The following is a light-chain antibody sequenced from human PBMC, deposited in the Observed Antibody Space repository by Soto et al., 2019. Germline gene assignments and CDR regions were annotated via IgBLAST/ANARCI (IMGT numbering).Light chain of an antibody. J-gene: IGKJ4*01. CDR1: QSISSY. CDR2: DAS. Sequence: EIVLTQSPATLSLSPGERATLSRRASQSISSYLAWYQQKPGQAPRLLIYDASNRATGIPARFSGSGSGTDFTLTISSLEPEDFAIYYCQQRSNWPPEVTFGGGTKVEI. V-gene: IGKV3-11*01. CDR3: QQRSNWPPEVT.